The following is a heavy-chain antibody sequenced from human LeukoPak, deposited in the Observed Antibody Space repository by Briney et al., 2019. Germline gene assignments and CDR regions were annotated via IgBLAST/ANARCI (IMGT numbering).Heavy chain of an antibody. Sequence: PSETLSLTCTVSGGSISSSFYYWGWIRQPPGKGLELIGSIYYTGSTYYNPSLKSRVTISVDTSKNQFSLKLRSVTAADTAVFYCARLHYYDSSSPMYYFDYWGQGTLVTVSS. D-gene: IGHD3-22*01. V-gene: IGHV4-39*01. CDR3: ARLHYYDSSSPMYYFDY. CDR1: GGSISSSFYY. J-gene: IGHJ4*02. CDR2: IYYTGST.